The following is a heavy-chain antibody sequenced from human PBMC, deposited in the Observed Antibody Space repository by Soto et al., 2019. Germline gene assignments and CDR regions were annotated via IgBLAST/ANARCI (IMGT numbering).Heavy chain of an antibody. J-gene: IGHJ4*02. CDR2: IIPILGIA. Sequence: GASVKVSCKASGDTFSSYTISWVRQAPGQGLEWMGRIIPILGIANYAQKFQGRVTITADKSTSTAYMELSSLRSEDTAVYYCARGYCSGGSCPSLDWGQGTLVTVSS. D-gene: IGHD2-15*01. V-gene: IGHV1-69*02. CDR1: GDTFSSYT. CDR3: ARGYCSGGSCPSLD.